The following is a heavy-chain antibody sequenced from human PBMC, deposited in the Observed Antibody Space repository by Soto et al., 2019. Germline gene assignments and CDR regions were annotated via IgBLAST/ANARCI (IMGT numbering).Heavy chain of an antibody. V-gene: IGHV3-23*01. CDR2: ISVSGGKT. CDR3: AKDTSPIVGASQLYYYYGMDV. Sequence: XGSLRISCAASGFTLSSYCMSWVRQAPGKGPEWVSGISVSGGKTYYADSVKGRFTISRDNSKNTLYVQMKSLRADDTAVYYCAKDTSPIVGASQLYYYYGMDVWGKGTSVTVSS. D-gene: IGHD1-26*01. J-gene: IGHJ6*04. CDR1: GFTLSSYC.